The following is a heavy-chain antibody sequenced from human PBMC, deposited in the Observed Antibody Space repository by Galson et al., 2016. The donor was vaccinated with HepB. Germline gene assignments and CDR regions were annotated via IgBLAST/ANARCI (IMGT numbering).Heavy chain of an antibody. V-gene: IGHV3-30*03. D-gene: IGHD3-16*02. CDR2: ISKAGGNI. CDR3: ARLYYDYVWGSYRESHFDS. CDR1: GFTFSPYA. Sequence: SLRLSCAASGFTFSPYAIHWVRQAPGKGLEWVAGISKAGGNIYYVASVKGRFTISRGNSQNILYLQMNSLRAEDTAVYYCARLYYDYVWGSYRESHFDSWGQGTLVTVSS. J-gene: IGHJ4*02.